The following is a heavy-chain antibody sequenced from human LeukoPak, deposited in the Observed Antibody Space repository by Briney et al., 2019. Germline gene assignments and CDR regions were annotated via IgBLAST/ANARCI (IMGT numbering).Heavy chain of an antibody. CDR3: ARSSGYYSTPFDY. CDR2: INSDGSST. V-gene: IGHV3-74*01. Sequence: GGSLRLSCAASGFTLSRYWMHWVRHAPGKGLVWVSRINSDGSSTSYADSVKGRFTISRDNAKNTLYLQMNSLRAEDTAVYYCARSSGYYSTPFDYWGQGTLVTVSS. CDR1: GFTLSRYW. D-gene: IGHD3-22*01. J-gene: IGHJ4*02.